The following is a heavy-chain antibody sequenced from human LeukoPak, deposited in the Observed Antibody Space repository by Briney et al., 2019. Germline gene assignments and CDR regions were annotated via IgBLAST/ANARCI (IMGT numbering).Heavy chain of an antibody. CDR3: AKDLRGSETAGIDY. J-gene: IGHJ4*02. V-gene: IGHV3-30*02. Sequence: GGSLRLSCAASGFTFSSYGMRWVRQAPGKGLEWVAFIRYDGSNKYYADSVKGRFTISRDNSKNTLYLQMNSLRAEDTAVYYCAKDLRGSETAGIDYWGQGTLVTVSS. D-gene: IGHD3-10*01. CDR1: GFTFSSYG. CDR2: IRYDGSNK.